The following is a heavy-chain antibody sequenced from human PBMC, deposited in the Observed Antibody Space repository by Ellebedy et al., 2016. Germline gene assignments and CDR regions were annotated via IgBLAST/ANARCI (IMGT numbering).Heavy chain of an antibody. CDR2: IYYSGST. J-gene: IGHJ5*02. V-gene: IGHV4-39*07. Sequence: SETLSLTXNVSGGSISSTSYYWGWIRQPPGKGLEWIGSIYYSGSTYYNPSLKSRVTISVDTSKNQFSLKLSSVTAADTAVYYCARVGMEWLNAAADLNWFDPWGQGTLVTVSS. CDR1: GGSISSTSYY. D-gene: IGHD3-3*01. CDR3: ARVGMEWLNAAADLNWFDP.